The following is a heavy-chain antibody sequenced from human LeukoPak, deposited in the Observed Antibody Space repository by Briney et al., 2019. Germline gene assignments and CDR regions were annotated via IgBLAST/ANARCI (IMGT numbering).Heavy chain of an antibody. CDR3: ARGLSPGYYFDY. V-gene: IGHV3-64*01. D-gene: IGHD3-16*01. J-gene: IGHJ4*02. CDR1: GFTFSSYA. CDR2: ISSNGDSI. Sequence: PGGSLRLSCAASGFTFSSYAMHWVRQAPGKGLEYVSAISSNGDSIYYANSVKGRFTISRDNSKNMLYLQLGSLRAEDMAVYYCARGLSPGYYFDYWGQGTLVTVSS.